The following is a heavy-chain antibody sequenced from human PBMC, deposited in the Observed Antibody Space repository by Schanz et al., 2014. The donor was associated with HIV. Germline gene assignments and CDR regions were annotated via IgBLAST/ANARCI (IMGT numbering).Heavy chain of an antibody. V-gene: IGHV3-23*01. CDR3: AKPEYDSRGNSQSHFDS. CDR2: ISATGGST. J-gene: IGHJ4*02. D-gene: IGHD3-22*01. Sequence: EVQLLESGGGLVQPGGSLRISCVASGFSFLRYEMSWVRQAPGKGLEWVSAISATGGSTYYADSVKGRFTISRDNSKNTLYLQMTTLRTEDTAVYYCAKPEYDSRGNSQSHFDSWGQGTLVTVSS. CDR1: GFSFLRYE.